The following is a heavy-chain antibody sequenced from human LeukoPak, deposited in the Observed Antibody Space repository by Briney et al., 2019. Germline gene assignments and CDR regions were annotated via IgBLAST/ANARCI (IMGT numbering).Heavy chain of an antibody. J-gene: IGHJ6*02. CDR3: ARHSYNYYGLDV. Sequence: SETLSLTCTVSGGSISPYYWSWIRQPPGKGPEWIGYIYYSGTTNYNPSLKSRVTMSVDTSNNHLSLRLTSVTAADTALYYCARHSYNYYGLDVWGQGTTITVS. V-gene: IGHV4-59*08. CDR1: GGSISPYY. CDR2: IYYSGTT.